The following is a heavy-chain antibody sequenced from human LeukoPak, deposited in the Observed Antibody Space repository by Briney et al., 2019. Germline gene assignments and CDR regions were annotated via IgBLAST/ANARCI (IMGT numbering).Heavy chain of an antibody. CDR1: RTSISRGSFY. J-gene: IGHJ5*02. CDR2: INTGGSS. CDR3: ARVRWTFNNINWFDP. Sequence: PSETLSLTCTVSRTSISRGSFYWSWIRQPAGKGLEWIGRINTGGSSVYNPSLKSRVSMSVDTSKNQFSLRLSSVTVADTAVYSCARVRWTFNNINWFDPWGQGTLVTVSS. D-gene: IGHD5-24*01. V-gene: IGHV4-61*02.